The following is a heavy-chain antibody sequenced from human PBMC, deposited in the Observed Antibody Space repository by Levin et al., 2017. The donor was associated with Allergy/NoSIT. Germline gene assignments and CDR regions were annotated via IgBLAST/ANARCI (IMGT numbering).Heavy chain of an antibody. CDR1: GGSISGGSYS. CDR3: VRQLLYLGAWIDP. Sequence: SETLSLTCTVSGGSISGGSYSWTWIRQPAGKGLVWIGRIYPSGITDYNPSLKSRVTMSLDSSKNQLSLKLTSVTAADTAVYYCVRQLLYLGAWIDPWGQGTLVTVSS. D-gene: IGHD3-3*01. J-gene: IGHJ5*02. V-gene: IGHV4-61*02. CDR2: IYPSGIT.